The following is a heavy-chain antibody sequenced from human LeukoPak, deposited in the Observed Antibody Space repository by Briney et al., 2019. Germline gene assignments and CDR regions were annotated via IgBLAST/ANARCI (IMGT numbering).Heavy chain of an antibody. CDR3: TTVAPVDY. CDR1: GFTFSNAW. CDR2: IKSNTDGETT. Sequence: GGSLRLSCAASGFTFSNAWMSWVRQAPGKGLEWVGRIKSNTDGETTDYAAPVKARFTITRADSKNTLYLQMNSLKTGATAVYYCTTVAPVDYWGQGTLVTVSS. J-gene: IGHJ4*02. V-gene: IGHV3-15*01.